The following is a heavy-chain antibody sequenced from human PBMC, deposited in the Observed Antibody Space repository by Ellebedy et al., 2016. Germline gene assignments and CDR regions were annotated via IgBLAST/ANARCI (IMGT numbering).Heavy chain of an antibody. V-gene: IGHV3-7*01. D-gene: IGHD5-24*01. Sequence: GESLKISCAASGFSFSNYWMSWVRQAPGKGLEWVANIRQDGSEKYFVDSVKGRFTISRDNAKNSLYLQMNSLRAEDTAVYYCARRAGRDFTDGYNKFDYWGQGTLVTVTS. CDR1: GFSFSNYW. CDR2: IRQDGSEK. J-gene: IGHJ4*02. CDR3: ARRAGRDFTDGYNKFDY.